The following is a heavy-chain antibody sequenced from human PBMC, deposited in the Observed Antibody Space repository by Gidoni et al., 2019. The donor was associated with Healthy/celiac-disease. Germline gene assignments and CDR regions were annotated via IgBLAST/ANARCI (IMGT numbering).Heavy chain of an antibody. D-gene: IGHD3-9*01. J-gene: IGHJ4*02. V-gene: IGHV3-30*18. CDR2: ISYDGSNK. CDR1: GFTFSSYG. Sequence: QVQLVESGGGVVQPGRSLRLSCAASGFTFSSYGMRWVRQAPGKGLEWVAVISYDGSNKYYADSVKGRFTISRDNSKNTLYLQMNSLRAEDTAVYYCAKDLPGKLRYFDWLFQGFDYWGQGTLVTVSS. CDR3: AKDLPGKLRYFDWLFQGFDY.